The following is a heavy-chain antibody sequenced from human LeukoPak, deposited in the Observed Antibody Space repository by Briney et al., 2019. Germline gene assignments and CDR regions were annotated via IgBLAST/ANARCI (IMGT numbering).Heavy chain of an antibody. CDR3: ARAPWGAAPLYYYYYMDV. CDR1: GFTLSSYG. Sequence: GGSLRLSCAASGFTLSSYGMHWVRQAPGKGLEWVAFIRYDGSNKYYADSVKGRFTISRDNSKNTLYLQMNSLRAEDTAVYYCARAPWGAAPLYYYYYMDVWGKGTTVTVSS. D-gene: IGHD6-6*01. V-gene: IGHV3-30*02. CDR2: IRYDGSNK. J-gene: IGHJ6*03.